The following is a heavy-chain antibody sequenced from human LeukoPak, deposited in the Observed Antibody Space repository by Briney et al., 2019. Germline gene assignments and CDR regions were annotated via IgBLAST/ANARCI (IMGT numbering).Heavy chain of an antibody. Sequence: TGGSLRLSCVASGFTFDDHDMSWVRQAPGKGLEWVSGINWNGGSTGYAGSVKGRFTISRDNAKNSLYLQMNSLRAEDTALYYCARGLRYFDWLLDYWGQGTLVTVSS. CDR3: ARGLRYFDWLLDY. CDR1: GFTFDDHD. V-gene: IGHV3-20*04. CDR2: INWNGGST. J-gene: IGHJ4*02. D-gene: IGHD3-9*01.